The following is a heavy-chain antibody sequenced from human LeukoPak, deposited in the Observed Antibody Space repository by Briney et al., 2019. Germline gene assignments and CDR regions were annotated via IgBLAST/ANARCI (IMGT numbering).Heavy chain of an antibody. J-gene: IGHJ6*02. CDR3: ARRPYSDTSGRLSDV. V-gene: IGHV3-48*02. CDR1: GFTFSSYS. CDR2: ISHNSRTM. D-gene: IGHD3-22*01. Sequence: GGSLRLSCAASGFTFSSYSMNWVRQAPGKGLEWVSYISHNSRTMHYADSVGGRFTISRDNAKNSLYLQMNSLRDEDTAVYFCARRPYSDTSGRLSDVWGQGTTVTVSS.